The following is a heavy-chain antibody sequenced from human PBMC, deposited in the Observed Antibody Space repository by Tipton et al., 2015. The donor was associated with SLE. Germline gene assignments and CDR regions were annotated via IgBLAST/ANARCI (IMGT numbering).Heavy chain of an antibody. V-gene: IGHV6-1*01. D-gene: IGHD6-19*01. Sequence: PGLVKPSQTLSLTCAISGDSVSSNSASWNWIRQSPSRGLEWLGRTYYRSKWFNDYAVSVRSRVTISPDTSKNQVSLQLSSVTAADTAVYSCARGGEAVLTWDYFDYWGQGTLVTVSS. J-gene: IGHJ4*02. CDR1: GDSVSSNSAS. CDR2: TYYRSKWFN. CDR3: ARGGEAVLTWDYFDY.